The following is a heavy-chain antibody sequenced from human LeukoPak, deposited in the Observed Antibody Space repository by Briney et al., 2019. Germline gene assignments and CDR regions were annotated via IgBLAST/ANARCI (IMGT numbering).Heavy chain of an antibody. J-gene: IGHJ3*02. V-gene: IGHV4-59*01. CDR3: ARGSGSSGWYLGAFDI. Sequence: SETLSLTCTVSGGSISSYYWGWIRQPPGKGLEYIGYIYYSGSTNYNPSLKSRVTISVDTSKNKFSLKLSSVTAADTAVNYCARGSGSSGWYLGAFDIWGQGTMVTVSS. CDR1: GGSISSYY. CDR2: IYYSGST. D-gene: IGHD6-19*01.